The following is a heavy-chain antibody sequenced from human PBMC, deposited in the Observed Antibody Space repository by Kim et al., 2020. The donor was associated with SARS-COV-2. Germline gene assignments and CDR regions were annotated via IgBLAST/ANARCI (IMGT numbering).Heavy chain of an antibody. J-gene: IGHJ4*01. CDR3: SRVPNEWRDVGDY. Sequence: GGSLRLSCGASGFTLRNHFMHWVRLSPGQGPVWVSLISPDGIAKYYADFVKGRFTISRDDSQNTMYLQINSLTVEDTAVYYCSRVPNEWRDVGDYLG. D-gene: IGHD3-3*01. CDR2: ISPDGIAK. V-gene: IGHV3-74*01. CDR1: GFTLRNHF.